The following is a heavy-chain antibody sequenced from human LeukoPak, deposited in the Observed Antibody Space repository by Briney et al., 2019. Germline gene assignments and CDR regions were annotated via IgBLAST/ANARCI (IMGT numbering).Heavy chain of an antibody. J-gene: IGHJ3*02. CDR3: ARESRWLNAFDI. V-gene: IGHV3-20*04. CDR1: GFTFDDDD. D-gene: IGHD3-22*01. Sequence: GGSLRLSCAASGFTFDDDDMTWVRQVPGKGLEWVSAIHWNGTSIGYADSVKGRFTISRDNAKNTLYLQMNSLRAEDTAVYYCARESRWLNAFDIWGQGTMVTVSS. CDR2: IHWNGTSI.